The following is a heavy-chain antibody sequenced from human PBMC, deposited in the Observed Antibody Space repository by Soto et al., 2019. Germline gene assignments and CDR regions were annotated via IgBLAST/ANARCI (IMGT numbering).Heavy chain of an antibody. V-gene: IGHV1-3*01. D-gene: IGHD3-10*01. CDR1: GYTFTSYA. CDR3: ARVHYGSGSYSSFDY. Sequence: QVQLVQSGAEVKKPGASVKVSCKASGYTFTSYAMHWVRQAPGQRLEWMGGINAGNGNTKYSQKFQGRVTITRDTSASTAYMELSSLRSEDTAVYYCARVHYGSGSYSSFDYWGQGTLVTVSS. J-gene: IGHJ4*02. CDR2: INAGNGNT.